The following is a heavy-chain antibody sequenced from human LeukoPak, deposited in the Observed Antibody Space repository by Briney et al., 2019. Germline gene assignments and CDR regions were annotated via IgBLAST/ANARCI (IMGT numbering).Heavy chain of an antibody. CDR2: IYTSGST. V-gene: IGHV4-4*07. J-gene: IGHJ5*02. CDR1: GGSISSYY. D-gene: IGHD3-10*01. Sequence: SETLSLTCTVSGGSISSYYWSWIRQPAGKGLEWIGRIYTSGSTNYNPSLKSRVTMSVDTSKNQFSLKLSSVTAADTAVYYCARESLIPRWFGELFGWFDPWGQGTLVTVSS. CDR3: ARESLIPRWFGELFGWFDP.